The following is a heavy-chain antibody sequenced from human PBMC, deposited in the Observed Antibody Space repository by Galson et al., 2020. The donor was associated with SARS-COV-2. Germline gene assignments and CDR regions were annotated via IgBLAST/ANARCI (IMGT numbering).Heavy chain of an antibody. V-gene: IGHV1-2*06. J-gene: IGHJ3*02. CDR2: LNPNXGDT. CDR3: VKVLGITGSPHAFDI. D-gene: IGHD1-20*01. CDR1: GYTFTGXX. Sequence: ASVKVSCKASGYTFTGXXXHWVXQAPGQGLEWMGRLNPNXGDTNYAQKFQGRVTMTRDTSISTAYMELSRLRSDDTAVYYCVKVLGITGSPHAFDIWGQGTMVTVSS.